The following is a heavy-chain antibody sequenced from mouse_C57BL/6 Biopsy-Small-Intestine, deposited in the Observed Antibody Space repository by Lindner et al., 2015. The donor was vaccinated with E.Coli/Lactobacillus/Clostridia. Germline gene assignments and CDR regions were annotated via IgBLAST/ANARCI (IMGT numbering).Heavy chain of an antibody. V-gene: IGHV1-4*01. J-gene: IGHJ1*03. CDR3: VRGSLITTVVATRYFDV. CDR1: GYTFTSYT. CDR2: VNPTSAYT. Sequence: VQLQESGAELARPGASVKMSCKASGYTFTSYTIHWVKRRPGQGLEWIGYVNPTSAYTKYNEKFEDKATLTADKSSNTAYMQLSSLTSEDSAVYYCVRGSLITTVVATRYFDVWGTGTTVTVSS. D-gene: IGHD1-1*01.